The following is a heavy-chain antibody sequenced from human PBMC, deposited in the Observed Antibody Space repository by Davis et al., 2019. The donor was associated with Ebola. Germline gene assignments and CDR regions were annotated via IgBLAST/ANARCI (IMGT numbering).Heavy chain of an antibody. Sequence: SETLSLTCTVSGGSFSSSTYYWGWIRQPPGKGLEWIGSIYYSGSTYYNPSLKSRVTISVDTSKNQFSLKLSSVTAADTAVYYCARGDYAGSSFDYWGQGTLVTVSS. V-gene: IGHV4-39*01. CDR3: ARGDYAGSSFDY. D-gene: IGHD4-17*01. CDR2: IYYSGST. J-gene: IGHJ4*02. CDR1: GGSFSSSTYY.